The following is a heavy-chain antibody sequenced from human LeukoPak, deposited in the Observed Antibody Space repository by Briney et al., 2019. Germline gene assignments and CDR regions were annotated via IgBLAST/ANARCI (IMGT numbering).Heavy chain of an antibody. CDR1: GGSISSGSYY. CDR2: IYTSGST. V-gene: IGHV4-61*02. Sequence: SETLSLTCTVSGGSISSGSYYWSWIRQPAGKGLEWIGRIYTSGSTNYNPSLKSRVTISVDTSKNQFSLKLGSVTAADTAVYYCARMLRQQLANFDYWGQGTLVTVSS. D-gene: IGHD6-13*01. CDR3: ARMLRQQLANFDY. J-gene: IGHJ4*02.